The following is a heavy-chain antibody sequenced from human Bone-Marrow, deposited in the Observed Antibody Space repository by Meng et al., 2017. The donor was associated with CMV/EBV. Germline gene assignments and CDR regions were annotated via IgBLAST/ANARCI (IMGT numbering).Heavy chain of an antibody. J-gene: IGHJ3*02. D-gene: IGHD3-3*01. CDR2: ISSSGSTI. CDR3: ARGGIRFLEWFKDDAFDI. Sequence: GGSLRLSCAASGFTFSSYAMSWIRQAPGKGLEWVSYISSSGSTIYYADSVKGRFTISRDNAKNSLYLQMNSLRAEDTAVYYCARGGIRFLEWFKDDAFDIWGQGTMVTVSS. CDR1: GFTFSSYA. V-gene: IGHV3-48*03.